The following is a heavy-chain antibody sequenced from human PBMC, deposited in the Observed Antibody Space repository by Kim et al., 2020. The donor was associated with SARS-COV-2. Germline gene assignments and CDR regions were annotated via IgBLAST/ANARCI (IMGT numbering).Heavy chain of an antibody. Sequence: SETLSLTCTVSGGSISSSSYYWGWIRQPPGKGLEWIGSIYYSGSTYYNPSLKSRVTISVDTSKNQFSLKLSSVTAADTAVYYCARHSPYYYDSSGYYSGAFDIWGQGKMVTVSS. CDR1: GGSISSSSYY. CDR2: IYYSGST. V-gene: IGHV4-39*01. D-gene: IGHD3-22*01. CDR3: ARHSPYYYDSSGYYSGAFDI. J-gene: IGHJ3*02.